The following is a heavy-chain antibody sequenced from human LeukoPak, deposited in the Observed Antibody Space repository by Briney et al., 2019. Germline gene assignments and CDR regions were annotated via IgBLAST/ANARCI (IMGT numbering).Heavy chain of an antibody. CDR3: ARDRDFDWLLRGGSPFDP. CDR1: GFTFSSYS. D-gene: IGHD3-9*01. Sequence: GGSLRLSCAASGFTFSSYSMNWVRQAPGKGLEWVSSISSSSSYIYYADSVKGRFTISRDNAKNSLYLQMNSLRAEDTAVYYCARDRDFDWLLRGGSPFDPWGQGTLVTVSS. V-gene: IGHV3-21*01. CDR2: ISSSSSYI. J-gene: IGHJ5*02.